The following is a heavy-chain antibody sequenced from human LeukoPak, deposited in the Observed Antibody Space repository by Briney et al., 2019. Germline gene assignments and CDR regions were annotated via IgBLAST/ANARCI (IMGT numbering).Heavy chain of an antibody. CDR3: AREFNWNEPSYYYMGV. Sequence: ASVKVSCKASGYTFTSYDINWVRQATGQGLEWMGWMNPNSGNTGYAQKFQGRVTMTRNTSISTAYMELSSLRSEDTAVYYCAREFNWNEPSYYYMGVWGKGTTVTVSS. CDR2: MNPNSGNT. D-gene: IGHD1-20*01. CDR1: GYTFTSYD. J-gene: IGHJ6*03. V-gene: IGHV1-8*01.